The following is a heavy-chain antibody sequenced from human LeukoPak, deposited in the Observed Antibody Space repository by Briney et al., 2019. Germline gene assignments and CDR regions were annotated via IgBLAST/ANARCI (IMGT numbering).Heavy chain of an antibody. V-gene: IGHV3-74*01. D-gene: IGHD2/OR15-2a*01. CDR1: GFTFSSYW. J-gene: IGHJ6*02. Sequence: QPGGSLRLSCAASGFTFSSYWMHWLRQEPRKGLVWVSRISTDGSSRSYADSVKGRFTISRDNGKNTLYLQMNSLRAEDTAVYYCASYLTSIPSCMDVWGQGATVTVSS. CDR3: ASYLTSIPSCMDV. CDR2: ISTDGSSR.